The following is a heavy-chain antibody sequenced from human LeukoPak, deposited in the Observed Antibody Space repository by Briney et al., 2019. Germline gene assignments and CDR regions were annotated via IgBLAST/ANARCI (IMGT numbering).Heavy chain of an antibody. CDR1: GYTFTSYG. Sequence: VASVKVSCKASGYTFTSYGISWVRQAPGQGLEWMGWISAYNGNTNYAQKLQGRVTMTTDTSTSTAYMELRSLRSDDTAVYYCARWEYCSSTSCSKNWFDPWGQGTLVTVSS. CDR2: ISAYNGNT. J-gene: IGHJ5*02. CDR3: ARWEYCSSTSCSKNWFDP. V-gene: IGHV1-18*01. D-gene: IGHD2-2*01.